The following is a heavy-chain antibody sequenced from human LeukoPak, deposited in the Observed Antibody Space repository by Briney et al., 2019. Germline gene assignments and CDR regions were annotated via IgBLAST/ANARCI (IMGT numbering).Heavy chain of an antibody. V-gene: IGHV4-39*07. Sequence: SETLSLTCTVSGGSISSSSYYWGWIRQPPGKGLEWIGSTYYSGSTYYNPSLKSRVTISVDTSKNQFSLKLSSVTAADTAVYYCASSSSWYRNWFDPWGQGALVTVSS. CDR2: TYYSGST. J-gene: IGHJ5*02. CDR1: GGSISSSSYY. CDR3: ASSSSWYRNWFDP. D-gene: IGHD6-13*01.